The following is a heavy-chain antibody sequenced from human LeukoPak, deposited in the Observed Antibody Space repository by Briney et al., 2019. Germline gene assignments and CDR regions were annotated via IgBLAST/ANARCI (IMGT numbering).Heavy chain of an antibody. Sequence: SETLSLTCTVSGGSISSGSYYWSWVRQPAGAGLEWIGRIYTSGSTSYNPSLKSRVTISVDTSKNQFSLKLSSVTAADTAVYYCARDGTIFGVVMGPWGQGTLVTVSS. CDR1: GGSISSGSYY. J-gene: IGHJ5*02. CDR3: ARDGTIFGVVMGP. D-gene: IGHD3-3*01. V-gene: IGHV4-61*02. CDR2: IYTSGST.